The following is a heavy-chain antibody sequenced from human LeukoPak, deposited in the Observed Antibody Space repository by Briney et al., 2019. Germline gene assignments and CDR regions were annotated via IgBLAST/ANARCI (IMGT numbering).Heavy chain of an antibody. J-gene: IGHJ6*03. D-gene: IGHD2-2*01. CDR3: ARGHIVVVPAAIYYYYYMDV. CDR1: GGSISSYY. CDR2: IYTSGST. V-gene: IGHV4-4*07. Sequence: PSETLSLTCTVSGGSISSYYWSWIRQPAGKGLEWIGRIYTSGSTNYNPSLKSRVTMSVDTSKNQFSLKLSSVTAADTAVYYCARGHIVVVPAAIYYYYYMDVWGKGTTVTVSS.